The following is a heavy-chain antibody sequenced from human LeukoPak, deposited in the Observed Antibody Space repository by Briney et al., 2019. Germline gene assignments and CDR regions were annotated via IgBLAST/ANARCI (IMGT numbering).Heavy chain of an antibody. J-gene: IGHJ5*02. Sequence: GGSLRLSCAASGFTFSNYWMHWVRQVPGKGLVWVSRINSDGSSTSYADSVKGRFTISRDNAKNTLYLQMNSLRAEDTAVYYCARAHQMTTVTTLVNTNWFDPWGQGTLVTVSS. D-gene: IGHD4-17*01. V-gene: IGHV3-74*01. CDR2: INSDGSST. CDR3: ARAHQMTTVTTLVNTNWFDP. CDR1: GFTFSNYW.